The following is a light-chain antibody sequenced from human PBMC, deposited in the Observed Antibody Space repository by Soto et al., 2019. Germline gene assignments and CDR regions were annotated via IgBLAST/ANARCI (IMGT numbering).Light chain of an antibody. J-gene: IGLJ1*01. CDR1: SSNLGDNT. CDR3: AAWDASLDGYV. CDR2: SYD. V-gene: IGLV1-44*01. Sequence: QSVLTQPPSASGTPGQRVTISCSTSSSNLGDNTVNWYQHVPGTAPKLLIYSYDQRPSGVPDRFSGPKSGTSASLAISGLQSEDEADYYCAAWDASLDGYVFGTGTKVTVL.